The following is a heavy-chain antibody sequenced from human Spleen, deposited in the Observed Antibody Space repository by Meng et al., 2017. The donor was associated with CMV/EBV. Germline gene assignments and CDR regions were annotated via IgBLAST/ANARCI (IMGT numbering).Heavy chain of an antibody. J-gene: IGHJ6*02. Sequence: GGSLRLSCAASGFTFSSYAMSWVRQAPGKGLEWVSTFSGSADSTYYADSVKGRFTISRDDSRNTVYLQMNSLRVEDTAVYYCAKILEAHIESYFYGLDVWGQGTTVTVSS. CDR1: GFTFSSYA. CDR3: AKILEAHIESYFYGLDV. CDR2: FSGSADST. D-gene: IGHD3-3*01. V-gene: IGHV3-23*01.